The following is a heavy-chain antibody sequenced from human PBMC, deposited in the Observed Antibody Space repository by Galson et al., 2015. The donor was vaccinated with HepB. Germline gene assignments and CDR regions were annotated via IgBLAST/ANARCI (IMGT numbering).Heavy chain of an antibody. CDR2: IYYSGST. Sequence: SETLSLTCTVSGGSVSSGSYYWSWIRQPPGKGLEWIGYIYYSGSTNYNPSLKSRVTISVDTSKNQFSLKLSSVTAADTAVYYCARDSGIDDYVWGSYRYPDAFEIWGQGTMVTVSS. CDR1: GGSVSSGSYY. V-gene: IGHV4-61*01. J-gene: IGHJ3*02. D-gene: IGHD3-16*02. CDR3: ARDSGIDDYVWGSYRYPDAFEI.